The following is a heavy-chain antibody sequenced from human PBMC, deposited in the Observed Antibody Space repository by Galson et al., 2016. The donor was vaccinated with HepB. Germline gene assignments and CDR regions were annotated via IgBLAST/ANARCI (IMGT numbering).Heavy chain of an antibody. CDR3: ARAHWQLVGEEYYGMDV. V-gene: IGHV3-11*06. Sequence: SLRLSCAASGFTFSDYYMNWIRQAPGKGLEWVSYISSSSLSTNYADSVKGRFTISRDNAKNSLYLQMNSLRAEDTAVYYCARAHWQLVGEEYYGMDVWGQGTTVTVSS. D-gene: IGHD6-6*01. CDR2: ISSSSLST. J-gene: IGHJ6*02. CDR1: GFTFSDYY.